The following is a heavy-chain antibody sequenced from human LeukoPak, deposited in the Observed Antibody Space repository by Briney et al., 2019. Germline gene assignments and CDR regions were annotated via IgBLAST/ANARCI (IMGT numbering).Heavy chain of an antibody. CDR1: GGSISSGSYY. Sequence: SQTLSLTCTVSGGSISSGSYYWSWIRQPAGKGLEWIGRIYTSGSTNYNPSLKSRVTISVDTSKNQFSLKLSSVTAADTAVYYCAREFVVVPAAPPGTWFDPWGQGTLVTVSS. CDR2: IYTSGST. CDR3: AREFVVVPAAPPGTWFDP. D-gene: IGHD2-2*01. J-gene: IGHJ5*02. V-gene: IGHV4-61*02.